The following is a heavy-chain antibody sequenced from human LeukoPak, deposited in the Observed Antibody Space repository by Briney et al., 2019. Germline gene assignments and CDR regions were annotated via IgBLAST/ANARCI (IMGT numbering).Heavy chain of an antibody. Sequence: GGSLRLSCEVSGLIFRNYWMSWVRQAPGKGLEWVANINQEGSEKYFEDSVKGRFTISRDNAKNSLHLQMNTLRAEDTAVYYCARERDGRFFDYWGQGTLVTVSP. CDR3: ARERDGRFFDY. CDR1: GLIFRNYW. D-gene: IGHD5-24*01. V-gene: IGHV3-7*01. CDR2: INQEGSEK. J-gene: IGHJ4*02.